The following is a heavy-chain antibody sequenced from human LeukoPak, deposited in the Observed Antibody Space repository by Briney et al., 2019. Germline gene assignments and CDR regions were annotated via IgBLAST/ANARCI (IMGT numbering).Heavy chain of an antibody. V-gene: IGHV1-69*04. Sequence: SVKVSCKASGGTFSSCAISWVRQAPGQGLEWMGRIIPILGIANYAQKFQGRVTITADKSTSTAYMELSSLRSEDTAVYYCASNLVDVNPFFDYWGQGTLVTVSS. CDR2: IIPILGIA. CDR1: GGTFSSCA. J-gene: IGHJ4*02. CDR3: ASNLVDVNPFFDY. D-gene: IGHD5-12*01.